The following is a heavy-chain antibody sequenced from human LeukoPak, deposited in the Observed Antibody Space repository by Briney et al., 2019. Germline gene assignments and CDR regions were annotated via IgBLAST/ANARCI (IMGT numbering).Heavy chain of an antibody. J-gene: IGHJ6*03. D-gene: IGHD2-2*01. CDR3: ARFSAHQLRSGYYYYMDV. Sequence: PSETLSLTCTVSGGSIRSYYWSWVRQPPGKGLEYIGQIYYTGSTDYNPSLKSRVTMSLDTSKNQFSLKLSSVTAADTAVYSCARFSAHQLRSGYYYYMDVWGKGTTVTVSS. CDR2: IYYTGST. CDR1: GGSIRSYY. V-gene: IGHV4-59*01.